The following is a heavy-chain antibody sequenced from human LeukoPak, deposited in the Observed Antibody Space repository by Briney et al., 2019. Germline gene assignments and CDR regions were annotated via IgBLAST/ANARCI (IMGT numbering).Heavy chain of an antibody. Sequence: GGSLRLSCVASGFTFSNYAMNWVRQAPGKGLEWVSYISSSGSFTYYADSVKGRFTISRDNAKNSLYLQMNSLRVEDTAVYYCASGATGFDYWGQGTLVTVSS. CDR2: ISSSGSFT. CDR3: ASGATGFDY. CDR1: GFTFSNYA. V-gene: IGHV3-21*05. J-gene: IGHJ4*02.